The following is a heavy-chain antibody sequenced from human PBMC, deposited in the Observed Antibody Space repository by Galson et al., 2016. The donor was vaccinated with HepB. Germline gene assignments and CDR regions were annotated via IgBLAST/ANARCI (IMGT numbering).Heavy chain of an antibody. CDR2: IYYTGRT. D-gene: IGHD1-26*01. CDR1: GGSIISSTSY. J-gene: IGHJ4*02. V-gene: IGHV4-39*01. CDR3: ARGGVGYSDF. Sequence: ETLSLTCTVSGGSIISSTSYWVWFRQSPVKGLEWIGSIYYTGRTYYNPSLKSRLTISVDPSKNQFSLQLSSVTAADTAVYYCARGGVGYSDFWGQGTLVTVSS.